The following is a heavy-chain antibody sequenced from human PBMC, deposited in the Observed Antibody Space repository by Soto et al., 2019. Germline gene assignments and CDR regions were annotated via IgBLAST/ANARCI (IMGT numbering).Heavy chain of an antibody. J-gene: IGHJ3*02. Sequence: GGSLRLSCAASGFTVSSNYMSWVRQAPGKGLEWVSVIYSGGSTYYADSVKGRFTISRHNSKNTLYLQMNSLRAEDTAVYYCARATYYDILTGESRAFDIWGQGTMVTVSS. CDR1: GFTVSSNY. D-gene: IGHD3-9*01. CDR2: IYSGGST. CDR3: ARATYYDILTGESRAFDI. V-gene: IGHV3-53*04.